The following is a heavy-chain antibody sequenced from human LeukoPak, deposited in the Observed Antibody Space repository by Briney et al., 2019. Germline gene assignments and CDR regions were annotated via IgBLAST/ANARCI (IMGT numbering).Heavy chain of an antibody. CDR3: ARDLGSYYYYYGMDV. CDR1: GFTVSSNY. CDR2: IYSGGST. Sequence: PGGSLRLSCAASGFTVSSNYMGWVRQAPGKGLEWVSVIYSGGSTYYADSVKGRFTISRDNSKNTLYLQMNSLRAEDTAVYYCARDLGSYYYYYGMDVWGQGTTVTVSS. J-gene: IGHJ6*02. V-gene: IGHV3-66*01. D-gene: IGHD1-14*01.